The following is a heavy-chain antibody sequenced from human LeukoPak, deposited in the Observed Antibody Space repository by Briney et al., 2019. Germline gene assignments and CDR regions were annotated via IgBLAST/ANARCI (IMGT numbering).Heavy chain of an antibody. Sequence: SETLSLTCTVSGGSISSYYWSWIRQPPGKGLEWIGYIYYSGSTNYNPSLKSRVTISVDTSKNQFSLKLSSVTAADTAVYYCARDREGIAARTGGLDYWGQGTLVTVSS. CDR3: ARDREGIAARTGGLDY. CDR1: GGSISSYY. CDR2: IYYSGST. D-gene: IGHD6-6*01. J-gene: IGHJ4*02. V-gene: IGHV4-59*12.